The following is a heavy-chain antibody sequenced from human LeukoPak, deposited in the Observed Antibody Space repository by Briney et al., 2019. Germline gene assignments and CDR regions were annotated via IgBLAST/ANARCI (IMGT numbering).Heavy chain of an antibody. V-gene: IGHV3-21*01. CDR1: GGSISSSS. CDR3: ARDNPTSNYYDSSGKYRGDY. Sequence: ETPSLTCTVSGGSISSSSYYWGWIRQPPGKGLEWVSSISSSSSYIYYADSVKGRFTISRDNAKNSLYLQMNSLRAEDTVVYYCARDNPTSNYYDSSGKYRGDYWGQGTLVTVSS. J-gene: IGHJ4*02. CDR2: ISSSSSYI. D-gene: IGHD3-22*01.